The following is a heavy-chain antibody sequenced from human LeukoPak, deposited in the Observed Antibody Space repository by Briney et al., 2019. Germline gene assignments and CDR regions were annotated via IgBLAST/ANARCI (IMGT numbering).Heavy chain of an antibody. CDR2: IYYSGST. D-gene: IGHD6-13*01. Sequence: SETLPLTCTVAGGSISSYYWSWIRQPPGKGLEWIGYIYYSGSTNYNPSLKSRVTISVDTSKNQFSLKLSSVTAADTAVYYCAREGSGSSWYGNFYYFDYWGQGTLVTVSS. CDR3: AREGSGSSWYGNFYYFDY. J-gene: IGHJ4*02. CDR1: GGSISSYY. V-gene: IGHV4-59*12.